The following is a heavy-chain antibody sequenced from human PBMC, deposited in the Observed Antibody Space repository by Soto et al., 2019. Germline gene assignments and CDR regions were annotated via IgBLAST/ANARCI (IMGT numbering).Heavy chain of an antibody. CDR2: TYYRSKWYN. J-gene: IGHJ4*02. CDR1: GNSVSSKSAA. D-gene: IGHD1-26*01. V-gene: IGHV6-1*01. Sequence: SQTLSLTCAISGNSVSSKSAAWNWFRQSPSRGLEWLGRTYYRSKWYNDYAVSVKSRITISPDTSKNQVSLQLNSVTPEDTAVYYCTSYSHSVGFDNWGQGTQVTVAS. CDR3: TSYSHSVGFDN.